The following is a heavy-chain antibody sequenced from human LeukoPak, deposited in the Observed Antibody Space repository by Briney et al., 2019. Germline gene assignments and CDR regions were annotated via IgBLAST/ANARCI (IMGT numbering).Heavy chain of an antibody. CDR1: GGSISSYY. CDR2: IYTSGST. Sequence: SETLSLTCTVSGGSISSYYWSRIRQPAGKGLEWIGRIYTSGSTNYNPSLKSRVTMSVDTSKNQFSLKLSSVTAADTAVYYCARDSVWGSYRYTFDYWGQGTLVTVSS. D-gene: IGHD3-16*02. J-gene: IGHJ4*02. V-gene: IGHV4-4*07. CDR3: ARDSVWGSYRYTFDY.